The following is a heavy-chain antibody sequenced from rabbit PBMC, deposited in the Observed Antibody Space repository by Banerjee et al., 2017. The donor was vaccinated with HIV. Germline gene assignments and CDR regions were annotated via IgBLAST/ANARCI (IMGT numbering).Heavy chain of an antibody. D-gene: IGHD4-1*01. J-gene: IGHJ4*01. CDR2: IYNGDGST. CDR3: ARAGSSSGWGPDL. Sequence: QEQLVESGGGLVQPEGSLTLTCKASGFDFSSNAMCWVRQAPGKGPEWIACIYNGDGSTDYASWAKGRFTISKASSTTVTLQMTSLTVADTATYFCARAGSSSGWGPDLWGPGTLVTVS. CDR1: GFDFSSNA. V-gene: IGHV1S47*01.